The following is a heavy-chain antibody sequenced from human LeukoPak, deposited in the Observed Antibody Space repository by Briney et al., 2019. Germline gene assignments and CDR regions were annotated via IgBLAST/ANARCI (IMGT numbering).Heavy chain of an antibody. J-gene: IGHJ3*02. CDR3: AREPPSCSSTSCYRDAFDI. CDR1: GGTFSSYA. D-gene: IGHD2-2*01. CDR2: IIPIFGTA. V-gene: IGHV1-69*05. Sequence: SVTVSFKASGGTFSSYAISWVRQAPGQGLEWMGGIIPIFGTANYAQKFQGRVTITTDESTSTAYMELSSLRSEDTAVYYCAREPPSCSSTSCYRDAFDIWGQGTMVTVSS.